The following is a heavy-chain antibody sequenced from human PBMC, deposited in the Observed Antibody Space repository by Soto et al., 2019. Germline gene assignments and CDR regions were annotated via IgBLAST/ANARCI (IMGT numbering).Heavy chain of an antibody. Sequence: QVQLQESGPGLVKPSETLSLTCTVSGGSISSYYWSWIRQPAGKGLEWIGRIYTSGSTNYNPSLKSRVTMSVDESKNQFSLKRSSVTAADTAVYYCASYYYDSSGYYFGYFQHWGQGTLVTVSS. D-gene: IGHD3-22*01. CDR2: IYTSGST. CDR1: GGSISSYY. CDR3: ASYYYDSSGYYFGYFQH. J-gene: IGHJ1*01. V-gene: IGHV4-4*07.